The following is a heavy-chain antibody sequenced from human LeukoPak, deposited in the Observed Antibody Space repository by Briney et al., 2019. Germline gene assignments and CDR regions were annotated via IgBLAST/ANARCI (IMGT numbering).Heavy chain of an antibody. Sequence: ASVKVSCKASGYTFTSYAMHWVRQAPGQRLEWMGWINAGNGNTKYSQKFQGRDTITRDTSASTAYMELSSLRSEDTAVYYCARDWGVVPAAQTNWFDPWGQGTLVTVSS. V-gene: IGHV1-3*01. J-gene: IGHJ5*02. CDR1: GYTFTSYA. CDR3: ARDWGVVPAAQTNWFDP. D-gene: IGHD2-2*01. CDR2: INAGNGNT.